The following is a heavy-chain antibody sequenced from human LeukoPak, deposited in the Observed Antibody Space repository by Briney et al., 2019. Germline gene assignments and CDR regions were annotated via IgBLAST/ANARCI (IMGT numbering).Heavy chain of an antibody. CDR2: IWYDGSNK. Sequence: PGGSLRLSCAASGFTFSSYGMHWGRQAPGKGLEWVAVIWYDGSNKYYADSVKGRFTISRDNSKNTLYLQMNSLRAEDTAVYYCARDWSPYDSSGYPCLWGQGTLVTVSS. CDR3: ARDWSPYDSSGYPCL. J-gene: IGHJ4*02. CDR1: GFTFSSYG. V-gene: IGHV3-33*01. D-gene: IGHD3-22*01.